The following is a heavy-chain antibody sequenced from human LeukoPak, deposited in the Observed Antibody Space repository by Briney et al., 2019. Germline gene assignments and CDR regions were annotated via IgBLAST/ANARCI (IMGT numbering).Heavy chain of an antibody. CDR3: ARRYRSSWYGYYFDY. J-gene: IGHJ4*02. D-gene: IGHD6-13*01. CDR2: IYPGDSDT. V-gene: IGHV5-51*03. CDR1: GYSFTSYW. Sequence: PGESLKISCKGSGYSFTSYWIGWVRQMPGKGLEWMGIIYPGDSDTRYSPSFQGQVTISADKSISTAYLQWSSLKASDTAMYYCARRYRSSWYGYYFDYWGQGTLVTVSS.